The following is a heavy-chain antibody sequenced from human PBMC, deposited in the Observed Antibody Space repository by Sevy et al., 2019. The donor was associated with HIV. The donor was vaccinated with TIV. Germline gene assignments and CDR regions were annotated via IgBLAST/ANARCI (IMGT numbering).Heavy chain of an antibody. CDR1: GFTFSSYA. CDR2: ISYDGSNK. V-gene: IGHV3-30*04. J-gene: IGHJ6*02. Sequence: GGSLRLSCAASGFTFSSYAMHWVRQAPGKGLEWVAVISYDGSNKYYADSVKGRFTISRDNSKKTLYLQMNSLRAEDTAVYYCARAKGRTYYCGSGNHYGMDVWGQGTTVTVSS. D-gene: IGHD3-10*01. CDR3: ARAKGRTYYCGSGNHYGMDV.